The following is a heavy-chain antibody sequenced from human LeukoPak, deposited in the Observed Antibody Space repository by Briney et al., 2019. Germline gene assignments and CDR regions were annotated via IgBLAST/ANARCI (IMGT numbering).Heavy chain of an antibody. Sequence: GESLKISCKGSGYSFTSYWIGWVRQMLGKGLEWMGIIYPGDSDTRYSPSFQGQVTISADKSISTAYLQWSSLKASDTAMYYCARQPRGSSGDYYVTDYWGQGTLVTVSS. CDR1: GYSFTSYW. D-gene: IGHD3-22*01. J-gene: IGHJ4*02. V-gene: IGHV5-51*01. CDR2: IYPGDSDT. CDR3: ARQPRGSSGDYYVTDY.